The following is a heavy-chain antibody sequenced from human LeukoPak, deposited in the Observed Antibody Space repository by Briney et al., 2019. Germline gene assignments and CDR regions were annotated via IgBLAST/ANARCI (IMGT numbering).Heavy chain of an antibody. CDR2: ISSSGSTR. D-gene: IGHD3-10*01. CDR1: GFTFSNAW. V-gene: IGHV3-11*04. J-gene: IGHJ4*02. CDR3: ARDHGGVLVRGVIDY. Sequence: GGSLRLSCAASGFTFSNAWMSWVRQAPGKGLEWVSYISSSGSTRYYADSVKGRFTMSRDNAKNSLYLQMNSLRAEDTAVYYCARDHGGVLVRGVIDYWGQGTLVTVSS.